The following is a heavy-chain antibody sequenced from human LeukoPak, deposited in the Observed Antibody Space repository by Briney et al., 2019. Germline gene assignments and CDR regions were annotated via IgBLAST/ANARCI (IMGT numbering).Heavy chain of an antibody. Sequence: SETLSLTCAVYGGSFSGYYWSWIRQPPGKGLEWIGEINHSGSTNYNPSLKSRVTISVDTSKNQFSLKLSSVTAADTAVYYCARPYLYYYYMDVWGKGTTVTISS. V-gene: IGHV4-34*01. D-gene: IGHD2-2*01. J-gene: IGHJ6*03. CDR2: INHSGST. CDR1: GGSFSGYY. CDR3: ARPYLYYYYMDV.